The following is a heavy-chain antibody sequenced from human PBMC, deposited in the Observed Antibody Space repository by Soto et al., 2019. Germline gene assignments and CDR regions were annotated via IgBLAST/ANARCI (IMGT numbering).Heavy chain of an antibody. J-gene: IGHJ6*02. CDR3: ARDSGTYGDYGYGMDV. Sequence: ASVKVSCKASGYTFTSYAMHWVRQAPGQRLEWMGWINAGNGNTKYSQKFQGRVTITRDTSTSTAYMELRSLRSDDTAVYYCARDSGTYGDYGYGMDVWGQGTTVTVSS. V-gene: IGHV1-3*01. CDR1: GYTFTSYA. D-gene: IGHD4-17*01. CDR2: INAGNGNT.